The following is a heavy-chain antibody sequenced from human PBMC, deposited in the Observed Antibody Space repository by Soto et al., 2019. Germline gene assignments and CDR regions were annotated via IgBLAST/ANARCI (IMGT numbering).Heavy chain of an antibody. Sequence: QVQLQQWGAGLLKPSETLSLTCAVYGGSFSGYQWSWIRQTPGKGLEWIGEINDSGNINYNPSLKSRVTILLDTPKTQISLKLSSVTAADSAVYYGARGLILWFGELSRRGGYYYYMDVWGKGNTVTVSS. V-gene: IGHV4-34*01. D-gene: IGHD3-10*01. J-gene: IGHJ6*03. CDR1: GGSFSGYQ. CDR3: ARGLILWFGELSRRGGYYYYMDV. CDR2: INDSGNI.